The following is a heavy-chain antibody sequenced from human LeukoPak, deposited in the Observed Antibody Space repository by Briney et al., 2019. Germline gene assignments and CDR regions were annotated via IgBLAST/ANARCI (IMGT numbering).Heavy chain of an antibody. Sequence: ASVKVSCKASGYTFTGYYMHWVRQAPGQGLEWMGWINPNSGGTNYAQKFQGRVTMTRDTSISTAYMELSRLRSDDTAVYYCAPLPFYGSGSSYRTPGHNWFDPWGQGTLVTVSS. CDR3: APLPFYGSGSSYRTPGHNWFDP. J-gene: IGHJ5*02. CDR2: INPNSGGT. CDR1: GYTFTGYY. D-gene: IGHD3-10*01. V-gene: IGHV1-2*02.